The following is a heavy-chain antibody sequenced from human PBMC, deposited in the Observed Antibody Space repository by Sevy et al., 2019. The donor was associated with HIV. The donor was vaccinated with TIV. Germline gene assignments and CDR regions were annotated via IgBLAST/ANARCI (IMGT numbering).Heavy chain of an antibody. D-gene: IGHD4-17*01. CDR1: GFTLSNYG. CDR2: ISGSGGST. CDR3: AKPLVRLFYGDSIFFDY. Sequence: GGSLRLSCTASGFTLSNYGMSWVRQAPGKGLEWVSAISGSGGSTFYADSVKGRFTISRDNSKDTLYLQMNSLRAEDTAVYYCAKPLVRLFYGDSIFFDYWGQGTLVTVSS. J-gene: IGHJ4*02. V-gene: IGHV3-23*01.